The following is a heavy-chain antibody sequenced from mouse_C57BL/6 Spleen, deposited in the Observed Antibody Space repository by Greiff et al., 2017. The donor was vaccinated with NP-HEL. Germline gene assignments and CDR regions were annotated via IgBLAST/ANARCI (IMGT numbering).Heavy chain of an antibody. CDR1: GFTFSSYA. CDR2: ISSGGDYI. D-gene: IGHD1-1*01. CDR3: TRDPGSSHYYAMDY. Sequence: EVQVVESGEGLVKPGGSLKLSCAASGFTFSSYAMSWVRQTPEKRLEWVAYISSGGDYIYYADTVKGRFTISRDNARNTLYLQMSSLKSEDTAMYYCTRDPGSSHYYAMDYWGQGTSVTVSS. V-gene: IGHV5-9-1*02. J-gene: IGHJ4*01.